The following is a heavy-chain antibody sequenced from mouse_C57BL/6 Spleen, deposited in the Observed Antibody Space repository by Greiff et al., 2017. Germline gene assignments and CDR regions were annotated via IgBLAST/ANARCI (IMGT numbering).Heavy chain of an antibody. Sequence: VQLQQSGAELVRPGASVKVSCKASGYTFTSYSMHWVKQRPGQGLDWIGWIHPSDSDTNYNQKFKGKATLTVDKSSSTAYMQLSSLTSEDSAVYYCTSNWDWSFDDWGTGTTVTVSS. J-gene: IGHJ1*03. CDR3: TSNWDWSFDD. D-gene: IGHD4-1*01. CDR1: GYTFTSYS. V-gene: IGHV1-74*01. CDR2: IHPSDSDT.